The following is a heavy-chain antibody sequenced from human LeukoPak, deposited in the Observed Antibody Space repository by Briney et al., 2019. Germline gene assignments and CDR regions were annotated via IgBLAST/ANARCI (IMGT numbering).Heavy chain of an antibody. CDR3: AKDSAATFDY. CDR2: ISYDGSNK. Sequence: GGSLRLSCAASGFTFSSYGMHWVRQAPGKGLEWVAVISYDGSNKYYADSVKGRFTIYRDNSKNTLYLQMNSLRAEDTAVYYCAKDSAATFDYWGQGTLVTVSS. CDR1: GFTFSSYG. V-gene: IGHV3-30*18. J-gene: IGHJ4*02. D-gene: IGHD6-25*01.